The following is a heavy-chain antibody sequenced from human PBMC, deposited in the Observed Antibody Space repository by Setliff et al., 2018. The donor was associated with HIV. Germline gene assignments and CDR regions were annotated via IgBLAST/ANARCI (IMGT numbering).Heavy chain of an antibody. CDR2: INDRGNT. D-gene: IGHD3-10*01. Sequence: SETLSLTCTVSGGSISTSRYYWGWIRQPPGKGLEWIGSINDRGNTYYNPSLKSRAAISVDTSKNQISLNLSSVTAADTAVYYCASLDGSESPYIYYYYMDVWGEGTAVTVSS. J-gene: IGHJ6*03. CDR1: GGSISTSRYY. CDR3: ASLDGSESPYIYYYYMDV. V-gene: IGHV4-39*01.